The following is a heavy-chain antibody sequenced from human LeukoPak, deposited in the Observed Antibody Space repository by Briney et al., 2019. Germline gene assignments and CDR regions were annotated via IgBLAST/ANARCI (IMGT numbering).Heavy chain of an antibody. J-gene: IGHJ4*02. CDR1: GGSISSYY. V-gene: IGHV4-59*12. CDR2: IYYSGST. CDR3: ARESRNWNYGYFDY. Sequence: SETLSLTCTVSGGSISSYYWSWIRQPPGKGLEWIGYIYYSGSTNYNPSLKGRVTISVDTSKNQFSLKLSSVTAADTAVYYCARESRNWNYGYFDYWGQGTLVTVSS. D-gene: IGHD1-7*01.